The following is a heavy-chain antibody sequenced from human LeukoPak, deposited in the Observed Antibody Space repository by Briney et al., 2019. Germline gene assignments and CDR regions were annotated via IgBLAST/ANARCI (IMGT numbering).Heavy chain of an antibody. CDR1: GFTFSSYG. CDR2: ISGSGGST. D-gene: IGHD4-17*01. CDR3: ARDQPLTVSSWGYFYYYLDV. Sequence: PGGTLRLSCAASGFTFSSYGMSWVRQAPGKGLEWVSVISGSGGSTYYADSVKGRFTISRDNSKNTLYLQMNSLRAEDTAVYYCARDQPLTVSSWGYFYYYLDVWGRGTTVTVSS. V-gene: IGHV3-23*01. J-gene: IGHJ6*03.